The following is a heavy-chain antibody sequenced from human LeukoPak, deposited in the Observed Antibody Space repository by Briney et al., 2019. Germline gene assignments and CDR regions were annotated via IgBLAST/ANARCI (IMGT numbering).Heavy chain of an antibody. D-gene: IGHD3-10*01. CDR2: IYHSGTA. CDR3: ARDRGYGSLDY. V-gene: IGHV4-30-2*01. J-gene: IGHJ4*02. Sequence: SQTLSLTCAVSGDSISSGGVSWSWIRQPPGKGLEWIGYIYHSGTAYYNPSLRSRVAMSVDRSKNQFSLTLTSVTAADTAVYYCARDRGYGSLDYWGQGTLVTVSS. CDR1: GDSISSGGVS.